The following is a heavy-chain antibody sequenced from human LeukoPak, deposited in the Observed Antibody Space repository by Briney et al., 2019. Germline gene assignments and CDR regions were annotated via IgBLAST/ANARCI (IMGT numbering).Heavy chain of an antibody. V-gene: IGHV4-39*01. J-gene: IGHJ4*02. CDR1: GGSISSSSYY. Sequence: SETLSLTYTVSGGSISSSSYYWGWIRQPPGKGLEWIGSIYYSGSTYYNPSLKSRVTISVDTSKNQFSLKLTSVTAADTAVYYCARHLRNTGYISGWAETNYWGQGTLVTVSS. CDR3: ARHLRNTGYISGWAETNY. CDR2: IYYSGST. D-gene: IGHD6-19*01.